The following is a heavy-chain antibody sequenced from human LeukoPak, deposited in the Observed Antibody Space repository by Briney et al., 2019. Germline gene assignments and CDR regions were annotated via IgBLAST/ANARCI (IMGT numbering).Heavy chain of an antibody. CDR1: GFTFDDYA. D-gene: IGHD1-26*01. J-gene: IGHJ4*02. CDR3: AKMGAGLDY. CDR2: ISWNSGSI. V-gene: IGHV3-9*01. Sequence: PGGSLRLSCAASGFTFDDYAMHWVRQAPGKGLEWVSGISWNSGSIGYADSVKGRFTISRDNAKNSLYLQMNSLRAGDTALYYCAKMGAGLDYWGQGTLVTVSS.